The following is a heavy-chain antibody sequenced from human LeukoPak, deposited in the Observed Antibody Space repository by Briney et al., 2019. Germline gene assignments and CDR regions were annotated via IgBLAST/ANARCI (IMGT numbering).Heavy chain of an antibody. V-gene: IGHV3-15*01. CDR2: IKGKTDGGTT. Sequence: TGGSLRLSCAASGFTFSNAWMSWVRQAPGKGLEWVGRIKGKTDGGTTDYAAPVKGRFTISRDDSKNTLYLQMNSLKTEDTAVYYCTTDWLRYYYYGMDVWGQGTTVTVSS. CDR1: GFTFSNAW. D-gene: IGHD5-12*01. CDR3: TTDWLRYYYYGMDV. J-gene: IGHJ6*02.